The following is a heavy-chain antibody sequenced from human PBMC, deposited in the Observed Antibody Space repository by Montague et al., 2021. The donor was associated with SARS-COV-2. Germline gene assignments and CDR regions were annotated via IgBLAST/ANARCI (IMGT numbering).Heavy chain of an antibody. Sequence: SETLSLTCTVSGGSISNYYWSWIRQPPGKGLEWIGYVYYTGSTDYNPSLESRATLSIDTSKNEFSLKLTSVTAADTAVYYCARGGGRLQYSYYYGMDVWGQGTTVTVSS. J-gene: IGHJ6*02. CDR2: VYYTGST. V-gene: IGHV4-59*01. CDR1: GGSISNYY. CDR3: ARGGGRLQYSYYYGMDV. D-gene: IGHD5-12*01.